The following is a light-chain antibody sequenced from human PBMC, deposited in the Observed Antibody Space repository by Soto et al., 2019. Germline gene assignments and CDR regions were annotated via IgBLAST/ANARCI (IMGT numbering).Light chain of an antibody. J-gene: IGKJ4*01. CDR2: DAS. Sequence: DIQMTQSPSTLSASVGDRVTITCRASQSISRSLAWYQQKSGKAPKLLIYDASSLESGVPSRFSGSGFGTEFTLTISGLQPDDFATYYCQRYYNAPFTFGGGTKVEIK. V-gene: IGKV1-5*01. CDR3: QRYYNAPFT. CDR1: QSISRS.